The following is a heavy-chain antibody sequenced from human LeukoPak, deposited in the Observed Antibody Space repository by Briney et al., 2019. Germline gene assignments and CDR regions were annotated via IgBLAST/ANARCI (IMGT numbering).Heavy chain of an antibody. CDR1: GFTFDDYA. J-gene: IGHJ4*02. V-gene: IGHV3-43*02. Sequence: GGFLRLSCAASGFTFDDYAMHWVRQAPGKGLEWVSLISGDGGSTYYADSVKGRFTISRDNSKNSLYLQMNSLRTEDTALYYCAKDRDGGYYDSSGYPDYWGQGTLVTVSS. CDR2: ISGDGGST. D-gene: IGHD3-22*01. CDR3: AKDRDGGYYDSSGYPDY.